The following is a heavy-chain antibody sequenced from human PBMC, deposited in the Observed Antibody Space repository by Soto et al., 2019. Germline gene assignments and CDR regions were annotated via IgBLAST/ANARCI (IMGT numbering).Heavy chain of an antibody. CDR3: AREMGACSDSSCYPGPYDS. V-gene: IGHV3-48*02. CDR2: ITSKSTTI. CDR1: GFTFTSYS. Sequence: PGGSLRFSCAASGFTFTSYSMNWVRQAPGQGLEWVSYITSKSTTIKYADSVKGRFTVSRDNAKNSLYLQLNSLRDEDTAVYYCAREMGACSDSSCYPGPYDSWGQGSLVTVSS. D-gene: IGHD3-16*01. J-gene: IGHJ5*02.